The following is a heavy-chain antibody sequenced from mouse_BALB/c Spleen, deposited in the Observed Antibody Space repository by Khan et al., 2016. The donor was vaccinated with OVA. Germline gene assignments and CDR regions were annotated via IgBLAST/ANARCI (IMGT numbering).Heavy chain of an antibody. CDR3: NTGDGYSAWFAY. Sequence: VQLKQSGAELVRSGASVKLSCTASGFNIKDYYIHWLKQRPEQGLEWIGWIDPENGDTEYAPKFQGKATMAADTSSNTAYLQLSSLTSEDTAVYYCNTGDGYSAWFAYWGQGTLVTVSA. CDR1: GFNIKDYY. CDR2: IDPENGDT. D-gene: IGHD2-3*01. V-gene: IGHV14-4*02. J-gene: IGHJ3*01.